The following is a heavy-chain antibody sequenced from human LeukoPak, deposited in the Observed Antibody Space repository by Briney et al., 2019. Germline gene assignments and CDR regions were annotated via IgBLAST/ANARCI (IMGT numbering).Heavy chain of an antibody. CDR1: GGSISSYY. CDR3: ARHANYYGSGSYLNWFDP. Sequence: PSETLSLTCTVSGGSISSYYWSWIRQPPGKGLEWIGYMHYSGSTNHNPSLKSRVTISVDTSKNQFSLTFTSVTAADTAVYYCARHANYYGSGSYLNWFDPWGQGTLVTVSS. J-gene: IGHJ5*02. D-gene: IGHD3-10*01. CDR2: MHYSGST. V-gene: IGHV4-59*08.